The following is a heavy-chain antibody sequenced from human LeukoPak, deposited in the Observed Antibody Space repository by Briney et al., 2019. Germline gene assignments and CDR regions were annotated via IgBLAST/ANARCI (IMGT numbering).Heavy chain of an antibody. CDR1: GYTFTGYY. CDR3: ARVKEWGYSSSWYEY. D-gene: IGHD6-13*01. CDR2: INPNSGGT. J-gene: IGHJ4*02. V-gene: IGHV1-2*02. Sequence: ASVKVSRKASGYTFTGYYMHWVRQAPGQGLEWMGWINPNSGGTNYAQKFQGRVTMTRDTSISTAYMELSRLRSDDTAVYYCARVKEWGYSSSWYEYWGQGTLVTVSS.